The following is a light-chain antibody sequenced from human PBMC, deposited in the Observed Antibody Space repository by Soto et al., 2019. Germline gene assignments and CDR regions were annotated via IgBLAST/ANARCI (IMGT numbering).Light chain of an antibody. J-gene: IGKJ4*01. V-gene: IGKV3-20*01. CDR3: QQYGTSQLI. Sequence: IVLTQSPGTLSLSPGERATLSSRAGQSVTSGYIAWYQQKPCQAPRLLVYGASTRATGIPVRFSGSGSGTDFTRTIRRMEPYDLALYYCQQYGTSQLIFGGGTNVEI. CDR2: GAS. CDR1: QSVTSGY.